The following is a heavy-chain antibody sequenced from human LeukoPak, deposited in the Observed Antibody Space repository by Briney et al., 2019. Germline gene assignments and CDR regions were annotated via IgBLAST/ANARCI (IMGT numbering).Heavy chain of an antibody. V-gene: IGHV3-30*18. Sequence: GGSLRLSCAASGFTFSSYGMHWVRQAPGKGLEWVAVISYDGSNKYYADSVKGRFTISRDNSKNTLYLQMNSLRAEDTAVYYCAKGTGDYGDYEDSYADYWGQGTLVTVSS. CDR2: ISYDGSNK. D-gene: IGHD4-17*01. CDR1: GFTFSSYG. J-gene: IGHJ4*02. CDR3: AKGTGDYGDYEDSYADY.